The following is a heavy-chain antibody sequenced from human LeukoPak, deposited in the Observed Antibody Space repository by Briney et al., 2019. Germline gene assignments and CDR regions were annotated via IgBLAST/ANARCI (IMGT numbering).Heavy chain of an antibody. CDR1: GFTFSNSD. Sequence: GGSLRLSCAASGFTFSNSDMHWVRQAPGKGLEWVAVIWDNGNNEYYGDSVNGRFTISRDNSKNTLHLQMNSLRPEDSAIYYCAKGGHCTSTSCYYFDSWGQGALVTVSA. V-gene: IGHV3-33*06. CDR2: IWDNGNNE. D-gene: IGHD2-2*01. J-gene: IGHJ4*02. CDR3: AKGGHCTSTSCYYFDS.